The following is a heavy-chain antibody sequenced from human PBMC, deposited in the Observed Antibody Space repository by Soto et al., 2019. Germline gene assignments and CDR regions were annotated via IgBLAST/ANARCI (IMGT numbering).Heavy chain of an antibody. D-gene: IGHD2-8*01. CDR3: AKNGLDNSPSAIDS. CDR1: GFIFSNFG. J-gene: IGHJ4*02. CDR2: VWYDGSNG. Sequence: GGSLRLSCAASGFIFSNFGMHWVRQAPGKGLEWVAGVWYDGSNGVSADSVKGRFTISRDNSKNMVFLQMNSLRAEDTALYYCAKNGLDNSPSAIDSWGPGTLVTVSS. V-gene: IGHV3-33*06.